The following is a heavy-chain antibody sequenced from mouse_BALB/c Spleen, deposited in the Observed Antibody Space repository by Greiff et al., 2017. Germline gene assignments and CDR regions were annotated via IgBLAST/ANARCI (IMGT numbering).Heavy chain of an antibody. D-gene: IGHD1-1*01. CDR3: TTSISATVLATRSELCFDY. Sequence: QVQLQQPGAELVKPGASVKLSCKASGYTFTSYYMYWVKQRPGQGLEWIGGINPSNGGTNFNEKFKSKATLTVDKSSSTAYMQHSSLTSEDSAVYYWTTSISATVLATRSELCFDYWGQGTTLTVSS. J-gene: IGHJ2*01. V-gene: IGHV1S81*02. CDR1: GYTFTSYY. CDR2: INPSNGGT.